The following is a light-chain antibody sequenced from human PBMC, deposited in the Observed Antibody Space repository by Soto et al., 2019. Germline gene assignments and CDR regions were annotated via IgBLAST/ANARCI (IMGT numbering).Light chain of an antibody. CDR2: GAS. J-gene: IGKJ1*01. CDR1: QSVDSSF. CDR3: QQYVSSVT. V-gene: IGKV3-20*01. Sequence: EIVLTQSPGFLSLSPGERATLSCRASQSVDSSFFAWYQQKPGQAPRLLIYGASKRATGIPDRFSGSGSGTYFNLTISRLEPEDFAVYYCQQYVSSVTFGQGTKVEIK.